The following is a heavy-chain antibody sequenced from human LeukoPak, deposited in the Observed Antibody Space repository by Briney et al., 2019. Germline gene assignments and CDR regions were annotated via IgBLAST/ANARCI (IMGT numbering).Heavy chain of an antibody. D-gene: IGHD3-22*01. V-gene: IGHV4-34*01. CDR2: INHSGST. Sequence: PSETLSLTCAVYGGSFSGYYWSWIRQPPGKWLEWSGEINHSGSTNYNPSLKSRVTISVDTSRNQFSLKLSSVTAADTAVYYCARGKSWKYYYGSSGYYLDYWGQGTLVTVSS. CDR1: GGSFSGYY. J-gene: IGHJ4*02. CDR3: ARGKSWKYYYGSSGYYLDY.